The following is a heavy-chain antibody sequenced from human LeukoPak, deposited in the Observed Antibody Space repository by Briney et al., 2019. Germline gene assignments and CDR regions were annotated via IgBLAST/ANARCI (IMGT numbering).Heavy chain of an antibody. CDR1: GFTFSSYV. CDR2: ISPNGDAT. D-gene: IGHD6-19*01. Sequence: PGGSLRLSCAASGFTFSSYVMSWVRQAPGKGLEWVSAISPNGDATYYADSAKGRFTISRDNSKNTLYLQMNSLRADDAAVYSRAKDLFSGAWYWRGFDYWGQGTLVTVSS. CDR3: AKDLFSGAWYWRGFDY. J-gene: IGHJ4*02. V-gene: IGHV3-23*01.